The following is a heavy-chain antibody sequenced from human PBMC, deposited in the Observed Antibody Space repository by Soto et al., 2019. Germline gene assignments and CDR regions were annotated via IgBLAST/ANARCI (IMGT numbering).Heavy chain of an antibody. CDR1: GFTFSSYG. CDR3: ARDRGERVRFDY. Sequence: QVQLVESGGGVVQPGRSLRLSCAASGFTFSSYGMYWVRQAPGKGLEWVAVIWYDGSNKYYADSVKGRFTISRDNSKNTLYLQMNSLRAEDTAVYYCARDRGERVRFDYWGQGTLVTVSS. CDR2: IWYDGSNK. V-gene: IGHV3-33*01. J-gene: IGHJ4*02. D-gene: IGHD3-10*01.